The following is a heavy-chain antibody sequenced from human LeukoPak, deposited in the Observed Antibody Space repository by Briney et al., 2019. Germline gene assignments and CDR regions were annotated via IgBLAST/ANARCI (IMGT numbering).Heavy chain of an antibody. Sequence: GGSLRLSCAASGLTFSSYAMSWVRQAPGKGLEWVSAISGSGGSTYYADSLKGRFTISRDNSKNTLYLQMNSLRAEDTAVYYCAIMTCSSTSCFFDYWGQGTLVTVSS. V-gene: IGHV3-23*01. D-gene: IGHD2-2*01. J-gene: IGHJ4*02. CDR3: AIMTCSSTSCFFDY. CDR2: ISGSGGST. CDR1: GLTFSSYA.